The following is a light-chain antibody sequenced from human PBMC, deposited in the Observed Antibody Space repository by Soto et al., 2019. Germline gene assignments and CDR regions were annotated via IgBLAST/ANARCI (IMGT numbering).Light chain of an antibody. Sequence: EIVLTQSPATLSLSPGERATLSCRASQSVSSYLAWYQQKPGQAPRLLIYDASNRATGIPARFSGSGSGTDFTLTISSLEPEDFAVYYCHQRSYWLTFGGGTKVEIK. CDR2: DAS. V-gene: IGKV3-11*01. J-gene: IGKJ4*01. CDR1: QSVSSY. CDR3: HQRSYWLT.